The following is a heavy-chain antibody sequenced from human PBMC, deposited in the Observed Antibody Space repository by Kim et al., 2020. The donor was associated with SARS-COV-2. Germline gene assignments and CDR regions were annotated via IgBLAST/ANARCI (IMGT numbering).Heavy chain of an antibody. V-gene: IGHV3-48*02. J-gene: IGHJ6*02. Sequence: GGSLRLSCAASGFTFSSYSMNWVRQAPGKGLEWVSYISSSSSTIYYADSVKGRFTISRDNAKNSLYLQMNSLRDEDTAVYYCARVGVVPAATNYYYYGMDVWGQGTTVTVSS. CDR3: ARVGVVPAATNYYYYGMDV. CDR2: ISSSSSTI. CDR1: GFTFSSYS. D-gene: IGHD2-2*01.